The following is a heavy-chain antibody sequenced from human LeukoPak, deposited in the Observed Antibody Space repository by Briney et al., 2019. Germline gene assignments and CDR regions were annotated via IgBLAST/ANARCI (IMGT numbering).Heavy chain of an antibody. CDR2: IYYSGST. CDR1: GGSISSSSYY. CDR3: ARDERAYYSDSGSSSPRDYYYYMDV. J-gene: IGHJ6*03. V-gene: IGHV4-39*07. D-gene: IGHD3-10*01. Sequence: PSETLSLTCTVSGGSISSSSYYWGWIRQPPGKGLEWIGSIYYSGSTYYNPSLKSRVTISVDTSKNQFSLKLSSVTAADTAVYYCARDERAYYSDSGSSSPRDYYYYMDVWGKGITVTVSS.